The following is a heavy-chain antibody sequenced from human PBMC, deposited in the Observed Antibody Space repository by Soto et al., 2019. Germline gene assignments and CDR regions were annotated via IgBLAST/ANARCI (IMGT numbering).Heavy chain of an antibody. D-gene: IGHD3-22*01. CDR1: GFTFSSYA. Sequence: PGGSLRLSCAASGFTFSSYAMHWVRQAPGKGLEWVAVISYDGSNKYYADSVKGRFTISRDNSKNTLYLQMNSLRAEDTAVYYCARDPRRFFYDSSGYYFDYWGQGTLVTVSS. J-gene: IGHJ4*02. CDR3: ARDPRRFFYDSSGYYFDY. CDR2: ISYDGSNK. V-gene: IGHV3-30-3*01.